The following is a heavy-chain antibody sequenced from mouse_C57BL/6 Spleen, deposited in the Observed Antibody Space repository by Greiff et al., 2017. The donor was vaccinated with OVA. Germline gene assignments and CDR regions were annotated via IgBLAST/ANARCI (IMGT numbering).Heavy chain of an antibody. Sequence: QVQLQQPGAELVKPGASVKLSCKASGYTFTSYWMQWVKQRPGQGLEWIGEIDPSDSYTNYNQKFKGKATLTVDTSSSTAYMQLSSLTSEDSAVYYCAILIYYCNQGYFDYWGQGTTLTVSS. CDR1: GYTFTSYW. D-gene: IGHD2-1*01. CDR2: IDPSDSYT. CDR3: AILIYYCNQGYFDY. J-gene: IGHJ2*01. V-gene: IGHV1-50*01.